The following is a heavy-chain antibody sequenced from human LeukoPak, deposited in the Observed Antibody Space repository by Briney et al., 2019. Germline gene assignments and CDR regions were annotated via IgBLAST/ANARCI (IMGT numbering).Heavy chain of an antibody. CDR1: GGPISSYY. V-gene: IGHV4-4*07. D-gene: IGHD3-22*01. CDR2: MYSSGRT. Sequence: KPSETLSLTCTVSGGPISSYYWSWIRQPAGKGLEWIGRMYSSGRTNYNPSLKSRVTMSVDTSKNQFSLKLSSVTAADTAVYYCAREYSYDSSGYSYWGQGILVTVSS. J-gene: IGHJ4*02. CDR3: AREYSYDSSGYSY.